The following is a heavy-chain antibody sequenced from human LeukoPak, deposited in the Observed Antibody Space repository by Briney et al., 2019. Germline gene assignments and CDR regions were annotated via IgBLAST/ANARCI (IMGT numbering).Heavy chain of an antibody. CDR1: GGSFSGYY. CDR2: INHSGST. D-gene: IGHD2-2*01. J-gene: IGHJ6*03. Sequence: SDTLSLTCAVCGGSFSGYYWSWIRQPPGKGLEWIGEINHSGSTNYNPSLKSRVTISVDTSKNQFSLKLSSVTAADTAVYYCARGDIVVIPAAISAYYYMDVWGKGTTVTVSS. CDR3: ARGDIVVIPAAISAYYYMDV. V-gene: IGHV4-34*01.